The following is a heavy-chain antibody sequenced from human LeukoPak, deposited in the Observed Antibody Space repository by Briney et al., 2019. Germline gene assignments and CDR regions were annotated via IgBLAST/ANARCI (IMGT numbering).Heavy chain of an antibody. Sequence: GGSLRLSCAASGFTFSSYAMHWVRQAPGKGLEWVAVIWYDGSNKYYADSVKGRFTISRDNSKNTLYLQMNSLRAEDTAVYYCARNYDRSGHDAFDIWGQGTMVTVSS. CDR1: GFTFSSYA. V-gene: IGHV3-33*08. J-gene: IGHJ3*02. CDR3: ARNYDRSGHDAFDI. D-gene: IGHD3-22*01. CDR2: IWYDGSNK.